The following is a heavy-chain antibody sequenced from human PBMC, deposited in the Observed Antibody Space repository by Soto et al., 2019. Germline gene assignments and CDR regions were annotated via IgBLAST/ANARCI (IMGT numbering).Heavy chain of an antibody. D-gene: IGHD3-22*01. CDR2: ILPVFDEL. V-gene: IGHV1-69*01. J-gene: IGHJ4*02. Sequence: QVQLVQSESEVKKPGSSVKVSCKVSGGTFKNYAISWVRQAPGQGLEWVGGILPVFDELNSAPKLQGRVTITADEVTSTAHLELGSLSSEDTAVYFCARASDTSGYYYWGQRTLITVST. CDR3: ARASDTSGYYY. CDR1: GGTFKNYA.